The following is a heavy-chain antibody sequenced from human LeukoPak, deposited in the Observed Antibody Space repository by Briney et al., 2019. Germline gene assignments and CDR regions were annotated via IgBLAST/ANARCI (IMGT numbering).Heavy chain of an antibody. Sequence: ASVKVSCKASGYTFTSYDINWVRQATGQGLEWMVWMNPNSGNTGYEQKFQGRVTMTRNTSISTAYMELSSLRSEDTAVYYCARGRSYQLLYLFDYWGQGTLVTVSS. CDR3: ARGRSYQLLYLFDY. D-gene: IGHD2-2*02. V-gene: IGHV1-8*01. CDR1: GYTFTSYD. CDR2: MNPNSGNT. J-gene: IGHJ4*02.